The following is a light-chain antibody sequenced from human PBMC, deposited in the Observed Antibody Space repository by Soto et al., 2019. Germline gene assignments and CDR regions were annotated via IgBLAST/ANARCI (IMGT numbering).Light chain of an antibody. V-gene: IGKV3-11*01. CDR1: QNVGST. CDR2: DAF. CDR3: QQRNSWSYT. J-gene: IGKJ2*01. Sequence: IVLTQSPGTLSLSPGERATLSCRASQNVGSTLAWYQQKPGQAPRLLIYDAFNRATGIPARFSGGGSGTDFTLPISSLEAEDFAVYYCQQRNSWSYTFGQGTRLQIK.